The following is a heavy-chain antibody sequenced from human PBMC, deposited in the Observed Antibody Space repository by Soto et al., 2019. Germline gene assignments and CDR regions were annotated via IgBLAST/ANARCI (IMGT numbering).Heavy chain of an antibody. Sequence: PGGSLRLSCAASGFTVSNNHMTWVRQAAGKGLELVSFVHGGGSTSYADSVKGRFTISGDNSKNTLYFQMDSLRAEDTAIYYCAGRLTTAASLDYWGRGTLVTVSS. CDR3: AGRLTTAASLDY. V-gene: IGHV3-53*01. D-gene: IGHD3-16*01. J-gene: IGHJ4*02. CDR1: GFTVSNNH. CDR2: VHGGGST.